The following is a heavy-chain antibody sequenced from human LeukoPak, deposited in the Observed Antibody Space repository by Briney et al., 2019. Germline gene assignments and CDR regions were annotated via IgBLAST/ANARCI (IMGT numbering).Heavy chain of an antibody. J-gene: IGHJ4*02. CDR2: INYSGTT. V-gene: IGHV4-34*01. D-gene: IGHD3-22*01. Sequence: SETLSLTCAVYGGSFTYYYWAWIRQPPGKGLEWIGEINYSGTTNYNSSLKSRVTISVDTSKNQFSLKLSSVTAADTAIYYCARGGRYYDSSSYTHRYYFDYWGQGSLVTVSS. CDR1: GGSFTYYY. CDR3: ARGGRYYDSSSYTHRYYFDY.